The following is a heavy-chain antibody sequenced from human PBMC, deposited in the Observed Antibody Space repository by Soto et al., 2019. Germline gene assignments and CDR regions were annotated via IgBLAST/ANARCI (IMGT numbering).Heavy chain of an antibody. Sequence: QVQLQESGPGLVKPSETLSLTCSVSGGSISSYYWTWIRQPPGKRLEWIGYIYYSGSTNYNPSLKSRVTLSVDTSKNQFSLKLNSVTAADTAVYYCAREVKYGDYYYYYMDVWGKGTTVTVSS. CDR3: AREVKYGDYYYYYMDV. J-gene: IGHJ6*03. D-gene: IGHD4-17*01. V-gene: IGHV4-59*01. CDR1: GGSISSYY. CDR2: IYYSGST.